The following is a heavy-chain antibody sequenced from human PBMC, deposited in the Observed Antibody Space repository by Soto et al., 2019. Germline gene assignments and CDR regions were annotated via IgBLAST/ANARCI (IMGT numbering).Heavy chain of an antibody. CDR1: GFTFSSHA. Sequence: EVQLLESGGGLVQPGGSLRLSCAASGFTFSSHAMSWVRQAPGKGLEWVSSTIDSGGRSYHSDSVRGRFTISRDNPKNTLYLQINILTADYTAIYYCAKDRMEQWLVGGYYDYWGQGALVTCSS. CDR3: AKDRMEQWLVGGYYDY. D-gene: IGHD6-19*01. V-gene: IGHV3-23*01. CDR2: TIDSGGRS. J-gene: IGHJ4*02.